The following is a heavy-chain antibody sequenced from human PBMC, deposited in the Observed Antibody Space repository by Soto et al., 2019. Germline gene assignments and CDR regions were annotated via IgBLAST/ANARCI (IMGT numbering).Heavy chain of an antibody. CDR1: GYTFSNYG. CDR2: ISLYSDGT. CDR3: ARVVPGAEAWFGP. D-gene: IGHD2-2*01. Sequence: QVQLVQSGGEVKRPGASVKVSCKTSGYTFSNYGITWVRQAPGQPLEWLGWISLYSDGTNYAQKLQGRVSMTTVTSTTTAYMELRSLRSDDTAVYYCARVVPGAEAWFGPWGQGTLVTVAS. J-gene: IGHJ5*02. V-gene: IGHV1-18*01.